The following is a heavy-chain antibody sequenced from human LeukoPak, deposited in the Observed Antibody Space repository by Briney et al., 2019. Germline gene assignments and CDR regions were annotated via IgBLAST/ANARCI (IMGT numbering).Heavy chain of an antibody. CDR1: GFTLKIYS. CDR2: ISHDGSDK. D-gene: IGHD4-17*01. CDR3: AREGVQTTVDAFDV. J-gene: IGHJ3*01. V-gene: IGHV3-30*04. Sequence: GGSLRLACPASGFTLKIYSMHWVRQAHGKGLEWLSVISHDGSDKNNADSVKDRFSISRDNSKNTIYLQLNSLRREDTAMYYCAREGVQTTVDAFDVWGLGTMVIVSS.